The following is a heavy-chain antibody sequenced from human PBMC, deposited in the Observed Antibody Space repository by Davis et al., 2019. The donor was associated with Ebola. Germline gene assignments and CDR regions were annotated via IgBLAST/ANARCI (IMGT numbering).Heavy chain of an antibody. D-gene: IGHD3-22*01. V-gene: IGHV3-73*01. CDR3: TLLDSSFYLGAFDL. J-gene: IGHJ3*01. CDR1: GFTFSNSA. CDR2: LRSKANSYAT. Sequence: PGGSLRLSCAASGFTFSNSAMHWVRQASGKGLEWVGRLRSKANSYATSYAASVTGRFTISRDDSKNTAYLQMNSLKTEDTAVYYCTLLDSSFYLGAFDLWGQGTMVTVSS.